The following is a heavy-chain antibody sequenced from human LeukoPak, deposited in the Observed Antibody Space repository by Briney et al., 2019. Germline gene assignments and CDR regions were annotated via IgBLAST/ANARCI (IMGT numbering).Heavy chain of an antibody. J-gene: IGHJ4*02. CDR2: ISGSGGTT. Sequence: GGSLRLSCAPSGFSSAIYAMSWVRPVPGEGLEWVSSISGSGGTTYYTGSVEGRFTISRDKSQSTLYLQMNSLRADDTAVYYCAKGRLATVISYLFDCWGQGTLVTVSS. V-gene: IGHV3-23*01. D-gene: IGHD2-21*01. CDR1: GFSSAIYA. CDR3: AKGRLATVISYLFDC.